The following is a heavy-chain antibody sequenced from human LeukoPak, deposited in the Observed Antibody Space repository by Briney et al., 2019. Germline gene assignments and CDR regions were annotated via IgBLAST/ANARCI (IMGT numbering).Heavy chain of an antibody. D-gene: IGHD2-15*01. V-gene: IGHV4-59*12. J-gene: IGHJ4*02. CDR1: GGSISSYY. Sequence: SETLSLTCTVSGGSISSYYWSWIRQPPGKGLEWIWYIYYSGSTYYNPSLKSRVTISVDTSKNQFSLKLSSVTAADTAVYYCARGYCSGGRCYSKDYWGQGTLVTVSS. CDR3: ARGYCSGGRCYSKDY. CDR2: IYYSGST.